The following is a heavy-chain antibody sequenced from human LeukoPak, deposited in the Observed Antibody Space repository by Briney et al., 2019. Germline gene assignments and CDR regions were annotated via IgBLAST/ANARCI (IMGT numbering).Heavy chain of an antibody. CDR1: GFTFSSYW. V-gene: IGHV3-74*01. Sequence: GGSLRLSCVASGFTFSSYWMHWVRQDPRKGLVWVSRINGDGRNINYADSVRGRFTISRDNAKNSLYLQMNSLRAEDTALYYCAKEPPTGEVDYWGQGTLVTVSS. CDR2: INGDGRNI. CDR3: AKEPPTGEVDY. J-gene: IGHJ4*02. D-gene: IGHD7-27*01.